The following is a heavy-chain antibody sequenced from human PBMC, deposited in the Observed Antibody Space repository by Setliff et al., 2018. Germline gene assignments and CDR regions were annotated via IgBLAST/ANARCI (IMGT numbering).Heavy chain of an antibody. V-gene: IGHV1-69*05. CDR2: IIPMFGTP. J-gene: IGHJ5*02. CDR1: GGTFNSYA. D-gene: IGHD2-15*01. CDR3: ARSPAVLGIVYLDP. Sequence: SVKVSCKASGGTFNSYAISWVRQAPGQGLEWMGGIIPMFGTPAYAQKFQDRVTITTAESTSTAYMELDSLRSEDTAVYYCARSPAVLGIVYLDPWGQGTLVTVSS.